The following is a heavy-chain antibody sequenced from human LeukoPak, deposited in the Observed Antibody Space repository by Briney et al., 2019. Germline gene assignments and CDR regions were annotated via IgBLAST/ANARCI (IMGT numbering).Heavy chain of an antibody. D-gene: IGHD5-18*01. V-gene: IGHV3-21*01. CDR3: ARGFSYEIDY. J-gene: IGHJ4*02. CDR2: ITSSGSKM. CDR1: GFXFSSYS. Sequence: GGSLRLSCAVSGFXFSSYSMNWVRQAPGMGLEWVASITSSGSKMYYADVVKGRFAISRDIPRNSLYLQMNSLRAEDTAVYFCARGFSYEIDYWGQGTLVTVSS.